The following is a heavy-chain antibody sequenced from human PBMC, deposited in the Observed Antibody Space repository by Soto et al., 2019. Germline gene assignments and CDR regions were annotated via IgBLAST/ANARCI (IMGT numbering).Heavy chain of an antibody. Sequence: GVSLRLSCAASGFTFSSYSMHWVRQAPGKGLEWVAVISYDGSNKYYADSVKGRFTISRDNSKNTLYLQMNSLRAEDTAVYYCAREGLLWFGELSGYFDYWGQGTLVTVSS. D-gene: IGHD3-10*01. V-gene: IGHV3-30-3*01. CDR2: ISYDGSNK. CDR1: GFTFSSYS. J-gene: IGHJ4*02. CDR3: AREGLLWFGELSGYFDY.